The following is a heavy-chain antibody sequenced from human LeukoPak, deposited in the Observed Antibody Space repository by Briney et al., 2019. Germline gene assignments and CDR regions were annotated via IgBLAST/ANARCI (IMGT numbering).Heavy chain of an antibody. V-gene: IGHV1-69*04. CDR1: GGTFISYA. CDR2: IIPILGIA. D-gene: IGHD6-13*01. Sequence: AASVKVSFKASGGTFISYAISWVRQAPGQGGEWMGRIIPILGIANYAQKFQGTVTITANKSTSTAYMELTSLRSEDTAVYYCARAVIAAAGTTFDYWGQGTLVTVSS. J-gene: IGHJ4*02. CDR3: ARAVIAAAGTTFDY.